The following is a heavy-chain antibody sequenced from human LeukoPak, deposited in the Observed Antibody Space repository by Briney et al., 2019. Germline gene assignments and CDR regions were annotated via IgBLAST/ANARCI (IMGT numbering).Heavy chain of an antibody. CDR1: GFTVDSNY. CDR2: LYSNGNT. V-gene: IGHV3-53*01. CDR3: ARDYYDGSAYYSYYEY. Sequence: GGSLRLSCAASGFTVDSNYLSWVRQAPGKGLEWVSTLYSNGNTYYADSVKGRFTTSRDNSKNTLSLQMNSLRAEDTAVYYCARDYYDGSAYYSYYEYWGQGTLVTVSS. J-gene: IGHJ4*02. D-gene: IGHD3-22*01.